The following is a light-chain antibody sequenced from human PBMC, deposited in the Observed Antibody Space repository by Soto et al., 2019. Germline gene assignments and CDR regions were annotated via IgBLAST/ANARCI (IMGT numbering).Light chain of an antibody. CDR3: QQYNVYST. CDR1: QGIAGY. V-gene: IGKV1-9*01. CDR2: AAS. Sequence: DIQLTQSPSFLSASVGDRVTITCRASQGIAGYLAWYQQKPRKAPKLLIYAASTLQSGVPSRFSGSGSGTEFTLTISSLQPEDFATYYCQQYNVYSTFGGGTKVEIK. J-gene: IGKJ4*01.